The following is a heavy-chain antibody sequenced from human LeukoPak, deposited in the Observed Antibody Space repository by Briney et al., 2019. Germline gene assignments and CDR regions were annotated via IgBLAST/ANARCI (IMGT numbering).Heavy chain of an antibody. D-gene: IGHD2-15*01. Sequence: GGSLKLSCAASGFTFSIYSIHWVRQAPGKGLEWVAFIHYDGSNKYYADSVKGRFTISRDNSKNTLYLQMNSLRAEDTAVYYCAKRIPQIAAPNSPLDYWGQGTLVTVSS. CDR3: AKRIPQIAAPNSPLDY. CDR1: GFTFSIYS. V-gene: IGHV3-30*02. CDR2: IHYDGSNK. J-gene: IGHJ4*02.